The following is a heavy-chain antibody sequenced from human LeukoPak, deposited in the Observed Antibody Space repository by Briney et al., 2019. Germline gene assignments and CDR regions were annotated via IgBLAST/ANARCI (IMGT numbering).Heavy chain of an antibody. CDR1: GFTFSSYG. CDR2: IRYDGSNK. J-gene: IGHJ4*02. V-gene: IGHV3-30*02. D-gene: IGHD6-13*01. Sequence: PGGSLRLSCAASGFTFSSYGMYWVRQAPGKGLEGVAFIRYDGSNKYYADSVKGRFTISRDNSKNTLYLEMNSLRAEDTAVYYCAKDTTAAYGFDYWGQGTLVTVSS. CDR3: AKDTTAAYGFDY.